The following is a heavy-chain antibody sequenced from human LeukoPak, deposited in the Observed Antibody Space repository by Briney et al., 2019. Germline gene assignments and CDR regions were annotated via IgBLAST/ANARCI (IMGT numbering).Heavy chain of an antibody. V-gene: IGHV4-39*07. D-gene: IGHD3-9*01. CDR3: ARAGPYDILTGYTDY. CDR2: TYYSGST. J-gene: IGHJ4*02. CDR1: GGSISSSSYY. Sequence: SETLSLTCTVSGGSISSSSYYWGWIRQPPGKGLEWIGSTYYSGSTYYNPSLKSRVTISVDTSKNQFSLKLSSVTAADTAVYYCARAGPYDILTGYTDYWGQGTLVTVSS.